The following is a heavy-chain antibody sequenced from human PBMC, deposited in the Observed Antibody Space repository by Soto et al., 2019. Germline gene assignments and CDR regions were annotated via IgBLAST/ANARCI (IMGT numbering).Heavy chain of an antibody. CDR3: AKRSPRGTYYFDY. J-gene: IGHJ4*02. V-gene: IGHV3-23*01. Sequence: LRLSCEASGFTFSNYAMIWVRQAPGKGLEWVSGISGSGRDTYYADSVKGRLTISRDNAKNTVYLQMNSLRAEDTAVYYCAKRSPRGTYYFDYWGQGTLVTVSS. CDR2: ISGSGRDT. CDR1: GFTFSNYA. D-gene: IGHD4-17*01.